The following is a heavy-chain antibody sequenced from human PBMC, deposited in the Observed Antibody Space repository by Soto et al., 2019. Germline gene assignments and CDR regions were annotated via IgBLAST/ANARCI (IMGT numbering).Heavy chain of an antibody. CDR3: AREGGYDFVFGYMDV. CDR2: ISAYNGNT. CDR1: GYTFTSYG. D-gene: IGHD5-12*01. J-gene: IGHJ6*03. Sequence: ASVKVSCKASGYTFTSYGISWLLQAPGQGLEWMGWISAYNGNTNYAQKLQGRVTMTTDTSTSTAYMELRSLRSDDTAVYYCAREGGYDFVFGYMDVWGKGTTVTVSS. V-gene: IGHV1-18*01.